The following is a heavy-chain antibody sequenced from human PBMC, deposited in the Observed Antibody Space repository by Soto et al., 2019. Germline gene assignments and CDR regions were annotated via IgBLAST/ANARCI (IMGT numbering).Heavy chain of an antibody. CDR1: GYTFTSYG. V-gene: IGHV1-18*01. J-gene: IGHJ5*02. D-gene: IGHD2-2*01. CDR2: ISAYNGNT. Sequence: GASVKVSCKASGYTFTSYGISWVRQATGQGLEWMGWISAYNGNTNYAQKLQGRVTMTTDTSTSTAYMELRSLRSDDTAVYYCAREGVGYCSSTSCYALAWFDPWGQGTLVTVSS. CDR3: AREGVGYCSSTSCYALAWFDP.